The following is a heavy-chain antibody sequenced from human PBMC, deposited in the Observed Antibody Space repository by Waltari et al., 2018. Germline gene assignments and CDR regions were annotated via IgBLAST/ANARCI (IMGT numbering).Heavy chain of an antibody. CDR1: GGSISRCDYY. V-gene: IGHV4-30-4*08. Sequence: QVQLQESGPGLVKPSQTLSLTCTVSGGSISRCDYYWSWIRQPPGKGLGWVGDIYYKGSTYYNPSLKSRVTISVDTSKNQFSLKLSSVTAADTAVYYCARGSGMGYDYIPWGQGTLVTVSS. D-gene: IGHD3-16*01. J-gene: IGHJ5*02. CDR3: ARGSGMGYDYIP. CDR2: IYYKGST.